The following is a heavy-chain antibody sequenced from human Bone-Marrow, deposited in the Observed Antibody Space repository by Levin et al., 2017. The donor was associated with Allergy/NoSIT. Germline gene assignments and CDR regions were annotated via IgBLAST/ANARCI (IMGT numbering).Heavy chain of an antibody. J-gene: IGHJ6*02. CDR2: IIPMFGAA. CDR1: GGTFSSYA. D-gene: IGHD3-22*01. CDR3: ASTYYYDSDSPNGHYYGLDV. Sequence: ASVKVSCKASGGTFSSYAISWVRQAPGQGLEWMGGIIPMFGAANYAQKYQGRVTITADESTTTAYMDLRSLRSEDTAVFYCASTYYYDSDSPNGHYYGLDVWGQGTTVTVSS. V-gene: IGHV1-69*13.